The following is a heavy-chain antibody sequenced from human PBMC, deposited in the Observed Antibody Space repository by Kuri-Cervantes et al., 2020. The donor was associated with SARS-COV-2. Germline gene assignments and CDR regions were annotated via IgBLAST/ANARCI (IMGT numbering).Heavy chain of an antibody. D-gene: IGHD4-11*01. Sequence: SETLSLTCTVSGGSISSHDWNWIRQPPGKGLEWFGYIYYSGSTNYNPSLKRRLTISVDTSKNQFSLKLSSVTAADTAVYYCAREDYSNYYYYYMDVWGKGTTVTVSS. CDR1: GGSISSHD. CDR3: AREDYSNYYYYYMDV. V-gene: IGHV4-4*08. J-gene: IGHJ6*03. CDR2: IYYSGST.